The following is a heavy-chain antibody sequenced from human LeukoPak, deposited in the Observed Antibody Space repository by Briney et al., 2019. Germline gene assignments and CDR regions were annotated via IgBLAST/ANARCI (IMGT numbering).Heavy chain of an antibody. J-gene: IGHJ3*02. Sequence: PSETLSLTCTVSGGSISSSSYYWGWIRQPPGKGLEWIGSIYYSGSTYYNPSLKSRVPISVDTSKNQFSLKLSSVTAADTAVYYCARQTDYYDSSGYYIDAFDIWGQGTMVTVSS. CDR2: IYYSGST. CDR3: ARQTDYYDSSGYYIDAFDI. D-gene: IGHD3-22*01. V-gene: IGHV4-39*01. CDR1: GGSISSSSYY.